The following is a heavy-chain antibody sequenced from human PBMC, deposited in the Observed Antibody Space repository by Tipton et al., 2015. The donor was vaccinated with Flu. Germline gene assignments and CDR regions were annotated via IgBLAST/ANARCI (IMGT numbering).Heavy chain of an antibody. V-gene: IGHV3-53*01. CDR1: GYSIRSAYY. J-gene: IGHJ6*02. D-gene: IGHD2-15*01. Sequence: LSLTCSVSGYSIRSAYYWGWVRQAPGKGLEWVSVYYSGGSIYYGDSVKGRFTISRDESGTLYLQMNSLRAEDTAVYYCASAMTPSVYYYYYTMDVWGQGTTVTVSS. CDR3: ASAMTPSVYYYYYTMDV. CDR2: YYSGGSI.